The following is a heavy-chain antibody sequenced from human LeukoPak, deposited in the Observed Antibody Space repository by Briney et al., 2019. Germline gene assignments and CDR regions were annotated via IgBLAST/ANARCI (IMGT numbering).Heavy chain of an antibody. D-gene: IGHD2/OR15-2a*01. V-gene: IGHV3-30*01. Sequence: GESLRLSCAASGFTYSSYAMNWVRQAPGKGLEWVAVISYDGRNIYFADSVKGRFTVSRDNSKNTLYLQMNSLRTEDTAVYYCARNVAFRGFDYWGQGTLVTVSS. CDR1: GFTYSSYA. CDR3: ARNVAFRGFDY. J-gene: IGHJ4*02. CDR2: ISYDGRNI.